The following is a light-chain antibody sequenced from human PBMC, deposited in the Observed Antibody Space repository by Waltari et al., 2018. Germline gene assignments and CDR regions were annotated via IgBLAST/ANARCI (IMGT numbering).Light chain of an antibody. V-gene: IGKV3-15*01. J-gene: IGKJ1*01. CDR3: QENNHWPPVWT. Sequence: EIVLTQSPATLSVSPGERVTLSCRASQSVSSNLAWYQQKPGQAPRLIIYAASNRATGIPARFSGSGSGTEFTLTISSLQSGDFAVYYCQENNHWPPVWTFGQGTNVEIK. CDR2: AAS. CDR1: QSVSSN.